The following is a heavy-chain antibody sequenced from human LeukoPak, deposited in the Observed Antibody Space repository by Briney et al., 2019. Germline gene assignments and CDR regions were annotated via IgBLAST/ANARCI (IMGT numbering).Heavy chain of an antibody. CDR2: INHSGSP. D-gene: IGHD3-10*01. CDR1: GGSFSGYY. V-gene: IGHV4-34*01. CDR3: ARDLPGSGVNFDY. Sequence: SETLSLTCAVYGGSFSGYYWSWIRQPPGKGLEWIGEINHSGSPNYNPSLKSRVTISIDTSKNQFSLKLSPVTAADTAVYYCARDLPGSGVNFDYWGQGTLVTVSS. J-gene: IGHJ4*02.